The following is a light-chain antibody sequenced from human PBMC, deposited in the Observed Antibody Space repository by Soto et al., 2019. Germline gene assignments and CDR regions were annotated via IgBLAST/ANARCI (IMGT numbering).Light chain of an antibody. CDR2: DAS. Sequence: EIVMTQSPATLSVSPGEIASLSCRASQSVGSKLVWYQHKPVQPPRLLIYDASTRAAGFPARFSGSGSWTEFTLTISSLQPEDFAVYYCQQYNNWPPFTFGPGTKVDIK. J-gene: IGKJ3*01. V-gene: IGKV3-15*01. CDR3: QQYNNWPPFT. CDR1: QSVGSK.